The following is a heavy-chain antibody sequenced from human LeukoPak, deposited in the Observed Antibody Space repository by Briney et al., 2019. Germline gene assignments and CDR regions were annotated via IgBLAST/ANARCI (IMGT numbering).Heavy chain of an antibody. Sequence: GESLKISCKGSGYSFTSYWIGWVRQMPGKGLVWMGIIYPGDSDTRYSPSFQGQVTISADKSINTAYLQWSSLKASDTAMYCCASQVAAAGILDADFDYWGQGTLVTVSS. V-gene: IGHV5-51*01. CDR3: ASQVAAAGILDADFDY. D-gene: IGHD6-13*01. J-gene: IGHJ4*02. CDR2: IYPGDSDT. CDR1: GYSFTSYW.